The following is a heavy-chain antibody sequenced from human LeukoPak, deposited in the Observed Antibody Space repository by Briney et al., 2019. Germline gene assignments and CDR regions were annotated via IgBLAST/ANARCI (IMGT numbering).Heavy chain of an antibody. D-gene: IGHD1-26*01. CDR2: IHYSGST. J-gene: IGHJ6*03. CDR3: ARATGSYSYMDV. V-gene: IGHV4-59*01. CDR1: GGSISRFY. Sequence: SETLSLICTVSGGSISRFYWSWIRQPPGKGLEWIGHIHYSGSTNYNPSLKSRVTMSVDTSKNQFSLRLSSVTAADTAVYYCARATGSYSYMDVWGKGATVTVSS.